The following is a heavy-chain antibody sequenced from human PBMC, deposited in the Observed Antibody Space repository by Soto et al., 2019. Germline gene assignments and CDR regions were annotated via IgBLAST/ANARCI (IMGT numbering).Heavy chain of an antibody. CDR1: GDTFSFYT. CDR2: VTPILSMS. J-gene: IGHJ4*02. Sequence: QVQLVQSGAELKKPGSSVKVSCKASGDTFSFYTINWLRQAPGLGLEWMGRVTPILSMSNYAQKFQGRVTMTADKSTSTAYMELRSLRSEDTAFYYCATSYGSGYRAFDYWGQGALVTVSS. D-gene: IGHD3-10*01. CDR3: ATSYGSGYRAFDY. V-gene: IGHV1-69*02.